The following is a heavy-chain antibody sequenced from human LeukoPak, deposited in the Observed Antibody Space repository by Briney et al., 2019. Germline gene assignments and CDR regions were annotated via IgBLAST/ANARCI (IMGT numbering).Heavy chain of an antibody. Sequence: GGSLRLSCAASGFTFSSYGMHWVRQAPGKGLEWVAFIRHDGSNKYYADSVKGRFTISRDNSKNTLYLQMNSLRSEDTAVYYCARARAVVPAAMKIYYYYYMDVWGKGTTVTVSS. CDR2: IRHDGSNK. CDR3: ARARAVVPAAMKIYYYYYMDV. V-gene: IGHV3-30*02. CDR1: GFTFSSYG. D-gene: IGHD2-2*01. J-gene: IGHJ6*03.